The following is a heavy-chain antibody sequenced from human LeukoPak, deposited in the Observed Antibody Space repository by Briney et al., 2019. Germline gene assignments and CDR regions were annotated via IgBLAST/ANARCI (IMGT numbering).Heavy chain of an antibody. D-gene: IGHD2-15*01. CDR1: GGSISNNNYY. CDR2: VYYSGST. V-gene: IGHV4-39*01. CDR3: ARSTSLGYCSGGSCYRKHFDY. Sequence: PSETLSLTCTVSGGSISNNNYYWGWIRQPPGKGLEWIGSVYYSGSTYYNPSLKSRITISVDTSKNQFSLNLSSVIATDTAVYYCARSTSLGYCSGGSCYRKHFDYWGLGTLVTVSP. J-gene: IGHJ4*02.